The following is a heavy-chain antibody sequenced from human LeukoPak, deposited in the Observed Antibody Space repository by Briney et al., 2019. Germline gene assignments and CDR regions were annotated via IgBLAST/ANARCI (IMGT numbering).Heavy chain of an antibody. CDR3: ARVTPEEYYYDSSGYYSSDTFDI. CDR1: GGSISSHY. D-gene: IGHD3-22*01. CDR2: VSDSGST. J-gene: IGHJ3*02. Sequence: SETLSLTCTVSGGSISSHYWSWIRQPPGKGLEWIGYVSDSGSTNYNPSLKSRVTVSVDTSKDQFSLKLTSVTAADTAVYYCARVTPEEYYYDSSGYYSSDTFDIWGQGTMVTVSS. V-gene: IGHV4-59*11.